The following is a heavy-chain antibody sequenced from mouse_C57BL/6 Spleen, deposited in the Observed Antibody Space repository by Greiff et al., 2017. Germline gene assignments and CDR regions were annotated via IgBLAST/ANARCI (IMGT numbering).Heavy chain of an antibody. D-gene: IGHD4-1*01. CDR2: ISYDGSN. CDR3: ARGTDIYAMDY. CDR1: GYSITSGYY. J-gene: IGHJ4*01. Sequence: EVKLVESGPGLVKPSQSLSLTCSVTGYSITSGYYWNWIRQFPGNKLEWMGYISYDGSNNYNPSLKNRISITRDTSKNQFFLKLNSVTTEDTATYYCARGTDIYAMDYWGQGTSVTVSS. V-gene: IGHV3-6*01.